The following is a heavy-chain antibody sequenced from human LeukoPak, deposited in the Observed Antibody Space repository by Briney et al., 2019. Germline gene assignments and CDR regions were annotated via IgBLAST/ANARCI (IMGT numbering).Heavy chain of an antibody. V-gene: IGHV4-39*07. Sequence: SETLSLTCTVSGGSISGSSFYWGWIRQPPGKDLEWIGSIFYGGTTHYNPSLKSRVSISVDTSKNQFSLKLSSVTAADTAVYYCARFSAASTPGWFDPWGQGTLVTVSS. CDR3: ARFSAASTPGWFDP. D-gene: IGHD2-15*01. CDR2: IFYGGTT. J-gene: IGHJ5*02. CDR1: GGSISGSSFY.